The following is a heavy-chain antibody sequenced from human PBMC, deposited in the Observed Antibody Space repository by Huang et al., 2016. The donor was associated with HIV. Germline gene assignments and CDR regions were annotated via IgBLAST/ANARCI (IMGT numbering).Heavy chain of an antibody. D-gene: IGHD3-22*01. V-gene: IGHV1-18*01. J-gene: IGHJ1*01. CDR3: ARERYYYDRSGYYTPVEYFHH. CDR1: GYTFTNYA. Sequence: QVQLVQSGAEVKKPGASVKVSCKASGYTFTNYAINWVRQAPEQSLEWMGWISGYNGKTNYAQKVQGRVTMTKDTSTSTAYMELRSLISDDTAVYYCARERYYYDRSGYYTPVEYFHHWGQGTLVTVSS. CDR2: ISGYNGKT.